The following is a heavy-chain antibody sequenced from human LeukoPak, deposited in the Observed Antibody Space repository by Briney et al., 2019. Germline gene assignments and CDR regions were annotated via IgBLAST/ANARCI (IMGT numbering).Heavy chain of an antibody. CDR1: GFSFSSHG. D-gene: IGHD6-13*01. CDR2: ISYDGSDK. CDR3: AKDLSYSTIWPYFDF. J-gene: IGHJ4*02. Sequence: GRSLRLSCAASGFSFSSHGMHWVRQAPGKGLEWVALISYDGSDKCYADSVKGRFTISRDNSKSTLYLQMNSLSSEDTAVFYCAKDLSYSTIWPYFDFWGQGTLVTVSS. V-gene: IGHV3-30*18.